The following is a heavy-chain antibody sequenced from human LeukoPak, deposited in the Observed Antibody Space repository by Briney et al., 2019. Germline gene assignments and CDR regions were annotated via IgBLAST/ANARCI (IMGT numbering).Heavy chain of an antibody. J-gene: IGHJ4*02. Sequence: PLRLSCETSGFYFGDHAMHCVRQAPGKGLEVSSGINWRSRSMMYADSVRGRFTIYRDNAKTSLSLPMNSLRVEDTAFYYCARDMSYDSSGANFDFWGQGTLVSVSS. CDR1: GFYFGDHA. V-gene: IGHV3-9*01. CDR3: ARDMSYDSSGANFDF. CDR2: INWRSRSM. D-gene: IGHD3-22*01.